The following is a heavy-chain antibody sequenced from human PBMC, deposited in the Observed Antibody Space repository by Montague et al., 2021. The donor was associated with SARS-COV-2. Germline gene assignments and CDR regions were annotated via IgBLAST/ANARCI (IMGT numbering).Heavy chain of an antibody. V-gene: IGHV3-53*01. D-gene: IGHD1-26*01. CDR3: AKGGAQGSRSFDY. Sequence: SLRLPCAASGFSVSSNYLNWVRQAPGKGLEWVSFIGSGGGTYYADSVKGRFTISGDTSRNTLYLQMNSLRAEDTAVYYCAKGGAQGSRSFDYWGQGTLVTVSS. CDR1: GFSVSSNY. J-gene: IGHJ4*02. CDR2: IGSGGGT.